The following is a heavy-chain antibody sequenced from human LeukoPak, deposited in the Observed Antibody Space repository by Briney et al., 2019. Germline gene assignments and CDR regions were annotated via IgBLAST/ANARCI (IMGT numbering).Heavy chain of an antibody. CDR1: GFTFSSYE. J-gene: IGHJ3*02. CDR2: ISYDGSNK. Sequence: GGSLRLSCAASGFTFSSYEMNWVRQAPGKGLEWVAVISYDGSNKYYADSVKGRFTISRDNSKNTLYLQMNSLRAEDTAVYYCAGGRVAGPAFDIWGQGTMVTVSS. D-gene: IGHD2-15*01. V-gene: IGHV3-30*03. CDR3: AGGRVAGPAFDI.